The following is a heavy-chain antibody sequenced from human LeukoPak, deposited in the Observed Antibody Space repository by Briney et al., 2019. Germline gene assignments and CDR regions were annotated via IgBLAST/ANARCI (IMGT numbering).Heavy chain of an antibody. CDR2: VYYSGTS. Sequence: SETLSLTCAVSGGSVTNYYWSWIRQSPGKGLEWIGYVYYSGTSNYNPSLKSRVTISIDTSKDQFSLKLTSVTAADTAVYYCARGRGRDGDNLAPWGQGTLVTVSS. CDR3: ARGRGRDGDNLAP. J-gene: IGHJ4*02. V-gene: IGHV4-59*02. D-gene: IGHD5-24*01. CDR1: GGSVTNYY.